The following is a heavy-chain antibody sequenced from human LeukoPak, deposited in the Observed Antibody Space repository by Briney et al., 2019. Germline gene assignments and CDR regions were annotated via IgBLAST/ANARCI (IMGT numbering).Heavy chain of an antibody. Sequence: GGSLRLSCSASAFTFSLYWMTWVRQAPGKGLEWVATIKEDGSDKYYVDSVRGRFTISRDNAENSRYLQMNSLTAEDTALYYCVRDGIRDIPGVITIRYDYWGQGTLVTVSS. D-gene: IGHD3-10*01. V-gene: IGHV3-7*05. CDR3: VRDGIRDIPGVITIRYDY. CDR2: IKEDGSDK. CDR1: AFTFSLYW. J-gene: IGHJ4*02.